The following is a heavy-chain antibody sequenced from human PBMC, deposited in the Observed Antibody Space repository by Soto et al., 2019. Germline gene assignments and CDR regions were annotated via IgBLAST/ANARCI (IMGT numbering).Heavy chain of an antibody. J-gene: IGHJ6*02. D-gene: IGHD1-1*01. CDR3: ARTTGFRAHDGMDI. CDR1: GFSFSTYG. V-gene: IGHV3-48*02. Sequence: EEQLVESGGGSVQPGGSLRLSCAASGFSFSTYGMNWVRRAPGKGLEWISYISTGGGAIYYADSVKGRFTISRDKAKDSLYLQMNGLRDDDTGVYYCARTTGFRAHDGMDIWGQGTTVTVSS. CDR2: ISTGGGAI.